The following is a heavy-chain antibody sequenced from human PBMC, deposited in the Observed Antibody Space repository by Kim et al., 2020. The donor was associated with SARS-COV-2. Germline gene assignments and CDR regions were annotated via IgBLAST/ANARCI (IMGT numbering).Heavy chain of an antibody. J-gene: IGHJ4*02. V-gene: IGHV3-30*18. CDR2: ISYDGSKT. CDR3: AKDQAHYDILTGLDY. Sequence: GVSLRLSCATFGFTFSTYAMHWVRQAPGKGLEYVALISYDGSKTYYGDSVKGRFTISRDNSKNTLSLQLNSLRAEDTAVYYCAKDQAHYDILTGLDYWGQGTLGDVSS. D-gene: IGHD3-9*01. CDR1: GFTFSTYA.